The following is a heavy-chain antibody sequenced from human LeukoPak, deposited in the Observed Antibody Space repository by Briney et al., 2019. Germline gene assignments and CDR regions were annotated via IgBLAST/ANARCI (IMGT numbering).Heavy chain of an antibody. CDR2: ISGSGGST. D-gene: IGHD3-22*01. Sequence: QSGGSLRLSCAASGFAFSSSWMSWVRQAPGKGLEWVSAISGSGGSTYYADSVKGRFTISRDNSKNTLYLQMNSLRAEDTAVYYCAKVLEPHYYDSSGYYYFDYWGQGTLVTVSS. CDR3: AKVLEPHYYDSSGYYYFDY. J-gene: IGHJ4*02. CDR1: GFAFSSSW. V-gene: IGHV3-23*01.